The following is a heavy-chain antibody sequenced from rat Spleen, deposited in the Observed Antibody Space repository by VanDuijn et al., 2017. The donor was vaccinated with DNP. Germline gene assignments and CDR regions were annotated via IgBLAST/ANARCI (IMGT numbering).Heavy chain of an antibody. CDR2: ISPSGGST. J-gene: IGHJ2*01. CDR1: GFTFSDHY. CDR3: ARHGNYGSYRLDY. D-gene: IGHD1-3*01. Sequence: EVQLVESGGDLVQPGRSLKLSCAASGFTFSDHYMAWVRQTPERGLEWVASISPSGGSTYYRDSVKGRFTVSRDNAKSSLYLQMDSLRSEDTATYYCARHGNYGSYRLDYWGQGVMVTVSS. V-gene: IGHV5-25*01.